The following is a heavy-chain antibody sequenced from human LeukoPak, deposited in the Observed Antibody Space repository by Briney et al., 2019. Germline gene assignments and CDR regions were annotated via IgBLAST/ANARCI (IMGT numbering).Heavy chain of an antibody. V-gene: IGHV4-59*11. D-gene: IGHD5-24*01. Sequence: SETLSLTCTVSGGSMSGRHWSWIRQPPGKGLEGIGYISYSGKTNYNPSLKSRVTISAQTSKNQFSLNLNSMTAADTAIYYCAKGDGYNPSWGQGTLVTVSS. CDR1: GGSMSGRH. J-gene: IGHJ5*02. CDR3: AKGDGYNPS. CDR2: ISYSGKT.